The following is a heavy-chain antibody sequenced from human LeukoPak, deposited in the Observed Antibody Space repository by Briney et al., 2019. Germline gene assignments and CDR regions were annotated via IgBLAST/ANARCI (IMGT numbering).Heavy chain of an antibody. V-gene: IGHV3-74*01. D-gene: IGHD3-22*01. CDR3: ASSLTGDGRGYDAFDI. J-gene: IGHJ3*02. CDR1: GFTFSIYL. CDR2: INSNGRNT. Sequence: PSGYLRCSGAASGFTFSIYLMHWVPQAPGNGLEWCSRINSNGRNTNYADYVKGRFTMSRDTTKNTLYLEMDSLRAEDTAVYNCASSLTGDGRGYDAFDIWGQGTRVTVSS.